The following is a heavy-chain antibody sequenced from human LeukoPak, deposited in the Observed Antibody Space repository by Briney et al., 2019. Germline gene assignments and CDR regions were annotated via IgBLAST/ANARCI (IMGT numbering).Heavy chain of an antibody. D-gene: IGHD2-15*01. V-gene: IGHV3-7*01. CDR3: ARGQVVVAAIATDYYFDY. CDR2: IKQDGSEK. Sequence: GGSLRLSCAASGFTFSSYWMSWVRQAPGKGLEWVANIKQDGSEKYYVDSVKGRFTISRDNAKNSLYLQMNSLRAEDTAVYYCARGQVVVAAIATDYYFDYWGQGTLVTVSS. J-gene: IGHJ4*02. CDR1: GFTFSSYW.